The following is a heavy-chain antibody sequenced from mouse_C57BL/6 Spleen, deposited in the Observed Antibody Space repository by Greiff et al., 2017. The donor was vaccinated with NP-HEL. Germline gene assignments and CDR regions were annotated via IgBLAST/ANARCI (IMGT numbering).Heavy chain of an antibody. CDR3: ARGVYGNYGDD. V-gene: IGHV1-59*01. D-gene: IGHD2-1*01. CDR1: GYTFTSYW. CDR2: IDPSDSYT. Sequence: QVQLQQPGAELVRPGTSVKLSCKASGYTFTSYWMHRVKQRPGPGLEWIGVIDPSDSYTNSNQKFKGKATLTVDTSSSTAYMQLSSLTSEDSAVYYCARGVYGNYGDDWGQGTTLTVSS. J-gene: IGHJ2*01.